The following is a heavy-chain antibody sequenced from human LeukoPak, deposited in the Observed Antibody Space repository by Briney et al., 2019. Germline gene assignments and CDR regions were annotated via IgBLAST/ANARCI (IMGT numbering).Heavy chain of an antibody. CDR2: IRYDGSKK. CDR1: GFIFSTYG. Sequence: GVSLRLSCAASGFIFSTYGMHWVRQAPGKGLEWVAFIRYDGSKKYYADSVKGRFTISRDNSKSTLYLQMNSLRREDTALYYCEAVAGVFDYWGQGTLVTVSS. V-gene: IGHV3-30*02. D-gene: IGHD6-19*01. J-gene: IGHJ4*02. CDR3: EAVAGVFDY.